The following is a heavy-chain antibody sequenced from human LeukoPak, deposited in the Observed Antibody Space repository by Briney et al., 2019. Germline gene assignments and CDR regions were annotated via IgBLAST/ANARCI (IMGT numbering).Heavy chain of an antibody. Sequence: ASVKVSCKASGGTFSSYAISWVRQAPGQGLEWMGGIIPIFGTANYAQKFQGRVTITADESTSTAYMELSSLRSEDTAVYYCATKNIVATRSSHYYYYGMDVWGQGTTVTVSS. V-gene: IGHV1-69*13. CDR2: IIPIFGTA. CDR3: ATKNIVATRSSHYYYYGMDV. D-gene: IGHD5-12*01. J-gene: IGHJ6*02. CDR1: GGTFSSYA.